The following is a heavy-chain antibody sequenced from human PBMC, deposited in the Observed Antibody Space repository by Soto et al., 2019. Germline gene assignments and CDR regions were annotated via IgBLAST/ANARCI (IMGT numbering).Heavy chain of an antibody. J-gene: IGHJ6*02. CDR3: ASEYSTNGYAIDV. D-gene: IGHD6-13*01. V-gene: IGHV5-10-1*01. Sequence: ESPMASWMGMGYSVASYSISWVRLLPGKGLEWMGRIDPSDSYTNSSPSVQGHGTISADKSISTAYLQWSSLKASDPHLSYCASEYSTNGYAIDVWGQGITPTVYS. CDR1: GYSVASYS. CDR2: IDPSDSYT.